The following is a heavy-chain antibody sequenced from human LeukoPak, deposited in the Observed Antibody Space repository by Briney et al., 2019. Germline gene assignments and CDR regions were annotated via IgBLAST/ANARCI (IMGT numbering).Heavy chain of an antibody. D-gene: IGHD5-18*01. Sequence: ASVKVSCKVSGYTLSEISMYWVRHAPGQGLEWMGGIDREDGQTIYAQKFQGRVTMTEDTSTDTAYMEVSRLTSEDTAFYYCATVGYSYGAFDYWGQGTLVTVSS. V-gene: IGHV1-24*01. CDR3: ATVGYSYGAFDY. CDR2: IDREDGQT. J-gene: IGHJ4*02. CDR1: GYTLSEIS.